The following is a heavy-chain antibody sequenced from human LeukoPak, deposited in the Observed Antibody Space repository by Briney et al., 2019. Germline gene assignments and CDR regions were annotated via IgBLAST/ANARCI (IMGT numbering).Heavy chain of an antibody. V-gene: IGHV1-18*01. Sequence: ASVKVSCKASGYTFTSYGISWVRQAPGQGLEWMGWISAYNGNTNYAQKLQGRVTMTTDTSTSTAYMELRSLRSDDTAVYYCARGIRSIAALATFDPWGQGTLVTVSS. J-gene: IGHJ5*02. CDR2: ISAYNGNT. CDR1: GYTFTSYG. D-gene: IGHD6-6*01. CDR3: ARGIRSIAALATFDP.